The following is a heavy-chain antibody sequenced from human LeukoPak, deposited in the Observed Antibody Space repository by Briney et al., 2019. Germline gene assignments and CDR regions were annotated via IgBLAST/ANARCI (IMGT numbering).Heavy chain of an antibody. D-gene: IGHD2-2*01. CDR1: GGSISSGGYY. V-gene: IGHV4-31*03. CDR3: ARGIIVVVPAAEYYFDY. J-gene: IGHJ4*02. Sequence: PSQTLSLTCTVSGGSISSGGYYWSWIRQHPGKGLEWIGYIYYSGSTYYNPSLKSRVTISVDTSKHQFSLKLSSVTAADTAVYYCARGIIVVVPAAEYYFDYWGQGTLVTVSS. CDR2: IYYSGST.